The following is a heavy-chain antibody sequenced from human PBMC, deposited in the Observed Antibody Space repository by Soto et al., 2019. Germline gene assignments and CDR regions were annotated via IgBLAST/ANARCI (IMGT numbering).Heavy chain of an antibody. D-gene: IGHD2-21*02. V-gene: IGHV4-4*02. Sequence: KPSETLSLTCGVSGGTVASSHWRSWVRQSPGRGLEWIGNVYHTGDTNFNPSLQSRVTFSVDKSNNQFSLRLTSVTAADTAVYFCAREIVTAGGNNYFDPWGPGTLVTVSS. J-gene: IGHJ5*02. CDR2: VYHTGDT. CDR3: AREIVTAGGNNYFDP. CDR1: GGTVASSHW.